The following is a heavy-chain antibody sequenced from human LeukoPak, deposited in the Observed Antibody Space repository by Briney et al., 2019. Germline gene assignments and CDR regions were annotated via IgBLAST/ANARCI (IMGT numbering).Heavy chain of an antibody. V-gene: IGHV3-15*01. Sequence: GGSLRLSCAASGFIFNNAWMRWVRQAPGKGLEWVGRIKSKTVGGTTDYAAAVKGRFTISRDDSKKTLYLQMNSLKTEDTAVYYCTTCSGWSFDNWGQGTLVTVSS. CDR3: TTCSGWSFDN. J-gene: IGHJ4*02. D-gene: IGHD6-19*01. CDR2: IKSKTVGGTT. CDR1: GFIFNNAW.